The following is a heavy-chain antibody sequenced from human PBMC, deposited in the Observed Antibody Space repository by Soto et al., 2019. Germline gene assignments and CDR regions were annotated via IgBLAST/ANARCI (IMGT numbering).Heavy chain of an antibody. D-gene: IGHD3-3*01. V-gene: IGHV3-30*18. CDR2: ISYDGSNK. Sequence: GGSLRLSCAASGFTFSSYGMHWVRQAPGKGLEWVAVISYDGSNKYYADSVKGRFTISRDNSKNTLYLQMNSLRAEDTAVYYCAKARTDKRWLQFLGYFDYWGQGTLVTVSS. CDR3: AKARTDKRWLQFLGYFDY. CDR1: GFTFSSYG. J-gene: IGHJ4*02.